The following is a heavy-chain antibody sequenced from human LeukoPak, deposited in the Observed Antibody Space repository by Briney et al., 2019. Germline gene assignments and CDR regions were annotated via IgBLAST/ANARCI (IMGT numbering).Heavy chain of an antibody. D-gene: IGHD6-19*01. CDR1: GFTFSSYA. CDR2: ISGSGGST. Sequence: GGSLRLSCAASGFTFSSYAMSWVRQAPGKGLEWVSAISGSGGSTYYADSVKGLFTISRDNSKNTLYLQMNSLRAEDTAVYYCAKRMRTAVAGTPFDYWGQGTLVTVSS. J-gene: IGHJ4*02. V-gene: IGHV3-23*01. CDR3: AKRMRTAVAGTPFDY.